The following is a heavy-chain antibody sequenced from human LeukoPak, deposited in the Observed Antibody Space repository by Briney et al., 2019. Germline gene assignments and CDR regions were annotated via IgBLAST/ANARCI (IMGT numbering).Heavy chain of an antibody. J-gene: IGHJ4*02. CDR3: AKAPSSMIVVVSPDC. Sequence: PGRSLRLSCAASGFTFDDYAIHWVRLAPGKGLEWVSGISWNSGSIGYADSVKGRFTISRDNSKNTLYLQMNSLRAEDTAVYYCAKAPSSMIVVVSPDCWGQGTLVTVSS. CDR2: ISWNSGSI. V-gene: IGHV3-9*01. CDR1: GFTFDDYA. D-gene: IGHD3-22*01.